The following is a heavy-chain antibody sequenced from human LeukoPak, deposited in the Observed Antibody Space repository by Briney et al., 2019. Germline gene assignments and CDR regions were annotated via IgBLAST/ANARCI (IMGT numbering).Heavy chain of an antibody. V-gene: IGHV4-39*01. Sequence: SETLSLTCTVSGGSISSSSYYWGWIRQPPGKGLEWIGSIYYSGSTYYNPSLKSRVTISVDTSKNQFSLKLSSVTAADTAVYYCARLRDAPYYYYYMDVWGKGTTVTVSS. J-gene: IGHJ6*03. CDR2: IYYSGST. D-gene: IGHD2-2*01. CDR3: ARLRDAPYYYYYMDV. CDR1: GGSISSSSYY.